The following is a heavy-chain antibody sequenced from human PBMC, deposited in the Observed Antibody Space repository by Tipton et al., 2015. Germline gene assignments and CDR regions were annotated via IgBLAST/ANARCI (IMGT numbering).Heavy chain of an antibody. CDR1: GFTFDDYA. CDR2: ISWNSDNR. J-gene: IGHJ4*02. D-gene: IGHD4-17*01. V-gene: IGHV3-9*01. Sequence: QLVQSGGGLVQPGRTLRLSCAASGFTFDDYAMHWVRQAPGKGLEWVSGISWNSDNRGYADSVKGRFTISRDNAKNSLYLQMSSLRPEDTALYYCAHLCGDSHYFDYWGQGTLVTVSS. CDR3: AHLCGDSHYFDY.